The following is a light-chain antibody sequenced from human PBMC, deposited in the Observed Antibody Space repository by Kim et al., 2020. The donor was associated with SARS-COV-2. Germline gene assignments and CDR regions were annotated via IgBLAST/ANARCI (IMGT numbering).Light chain of an antibody. V-gene: IGLV1-47*01. Sequence: SVCWYHHLPGTAPKLLIFGNNRRLSGVPDRFSGSRSGTSASLVISGLRSEDEGIYYCAAWDDNLGGLEVFGGGTQLTVL. CDR1: S. J-gene: IGLJ3*02. CDR3: AAWDDNLGGLEV. CDR2: GNN.